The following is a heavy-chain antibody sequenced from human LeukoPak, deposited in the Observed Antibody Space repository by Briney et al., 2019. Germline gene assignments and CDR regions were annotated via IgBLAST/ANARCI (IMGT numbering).Heavy chain of an antibody. D-gene: IGHD7-27*01. CDR1: EFIFNNYR. Sequence: PGGSLRLSCAASEFIFNNYRMSWVRQAPGKGLEWVANIKQDGSEKYCVESVKGRFTISRDNAKNSLYLQMNSLRAEDTAVYYCARDASNWGFDYWGQGTLVTVSS. V-gene: IGHV3-7*03. J-gene: IGHJ4*02. CDR2: IKQDGSEK. CDR3: ARDASNWGFDY.